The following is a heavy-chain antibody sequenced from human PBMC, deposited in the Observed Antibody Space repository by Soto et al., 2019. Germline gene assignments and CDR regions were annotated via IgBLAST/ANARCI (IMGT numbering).Heavy chain of an antibody. J-gene: IGHJ5*02. CDR1: GDSISASY. V-gene: IGHV4-59*01. D-gene: IGHD6-19*01. CDR2: IYYSGST. Sequence: SETLSLTCTVSGDSISASYWTWIRQPPGKGLEWIGYIYYSGSTNYNPSLKSRVTISVDTSKNQFSLKLSSVTAADTAVYYCARLAAVAEGGWFDPWGQGTLVTVSS. CDR3: ARLAAVAEGGWFDP.